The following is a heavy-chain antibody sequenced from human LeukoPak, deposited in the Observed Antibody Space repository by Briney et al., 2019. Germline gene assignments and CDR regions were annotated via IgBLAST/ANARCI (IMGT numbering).Heavy chain of an antibody. J-gene: IGHJ5*02. Sequence: SETLSLTCTVSGASISRYYWSWIRQPPGKGLEWIGHISYSWSTNYNPSLKSRVTISVDTSKNQFSLKLSSVTAADTAVYYCARAEYDFWSGYSNWFDPWGQGTLVAVSS. CDR3: ARAEYDFWSGYSNWFDP. D-gene: IGHD3-3*01. V-gene: IGHV4-59*01. CDR1: GASISRYY. CDR2: ISYSWST.